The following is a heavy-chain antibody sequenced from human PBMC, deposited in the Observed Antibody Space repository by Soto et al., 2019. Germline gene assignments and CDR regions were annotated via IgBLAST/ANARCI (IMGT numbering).Heavy chain of an antibody. V-gene: IGHV4-31*03. CDR1: GGSISRGGYY. CDR3: ARGVTMVRGVIHTPYFDY. D-gene: IGHD3-10*01. J-gene: IGHJ4*02. Sequence: QVQLQESGPGLVKPSQTLSLTCTVSGGSISRGGYYWSWIRQHPGKGLEWIGYIYYSGSTYYNPSLKSRVTISGDTSKNQSSLKLSSVTAADTAVYYCARGVTMVRGVIHTPYFDYWGQGTLVTVSS. CDR2: IYYSGST.